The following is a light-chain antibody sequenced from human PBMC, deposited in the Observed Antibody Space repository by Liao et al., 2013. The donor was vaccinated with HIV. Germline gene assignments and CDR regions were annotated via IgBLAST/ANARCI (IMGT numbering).Light chain of an antibody. CDR3: QVWDASGDHSVV. Sequence: YVLTQPPSVSVAPGQTAVMTCGGNNIRSRGVHWYQQRPGQAPVLVMYYDQNRPSGIPERISGSISGNTATLTISGVETGDEADYHCQVWDASGDHSVVFGGGTKLTVL. V-gene: IGLV3-21*04. CDR2: YDQ. J-gene: IGLJ2*01. CDR1: NIRSRG.